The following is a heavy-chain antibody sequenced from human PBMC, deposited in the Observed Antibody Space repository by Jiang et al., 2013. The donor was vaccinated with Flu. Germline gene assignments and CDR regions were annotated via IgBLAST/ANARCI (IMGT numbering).Heavy chain of an antibody. Sequence: VQLVESGGVLVKPGGSVRLSCAASGFSFSNAWMSWVRQAPGKGLEWVGRIKSKTDGGTTEYAAPVKGRFTISRDDSKTTLYLQMNSLKTEDTALYYCATGDPCSGGHCYSHYYGMDVWGQGTTVTVSS. CDR2: IKSKTDGGTT. CDR3: ATGDPCSGGHCYSHYYGMDV. D-gene: IGHD2-15*01. V-gene: IGHV3-15*01. J-gene: IGHJ6*02. CDR1: GFSFSNAW.